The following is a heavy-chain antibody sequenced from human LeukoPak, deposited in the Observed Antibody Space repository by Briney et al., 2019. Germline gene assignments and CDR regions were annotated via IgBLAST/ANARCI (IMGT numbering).Heavy chain of an antibody. J-gene: IGHJ6*02. V-gene: IGHV4-39*01. D-gene: IGHD3-10*01. CDR3: ARQDIWFGELVV. Sequence: PSETLSLTCIVSGGSISRSSYYWGWLRQPPGKGLEWIGSISDSGSTYYSPSLKSRVTISVDTSKNQFSLKLRFVTAADTAVYYCARQDIWFGELVVGGQGTTVTVSS. CDR2: ISDSGST. CDR1: GGSISRSSYY.